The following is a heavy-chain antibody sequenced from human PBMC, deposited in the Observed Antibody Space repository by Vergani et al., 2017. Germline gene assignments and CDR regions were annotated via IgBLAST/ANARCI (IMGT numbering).Heavy chain of an antibody. V-gene: IGHV4-34*01. CDR3: ARVGLDGSGSYSMDV. D-gene: IGHD3-10*01. J-gene: IGHJ6*02. CDR1: GGPFSGYY. Sequence: QVQLQQWGAGLLKASETLSLTCAVYGGPFSGYYWSWIPQPPGKGLEWIGEINHSGSTNYNPSLKSRVTISVDTSKNQFSLKLSSVTAADTAVYYCARVGLDGSGSYSMDVWGQGTTVTVSS. CDR2: INHSGST.